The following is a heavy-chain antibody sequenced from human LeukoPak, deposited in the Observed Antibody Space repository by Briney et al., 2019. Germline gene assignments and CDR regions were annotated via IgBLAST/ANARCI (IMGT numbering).Heavy chain of an antibody. D-gene: IGHD1-26*01. CDR2: IYYSGSS. CDR3: ARDPSDYGMDV. J-gene: IGHJ6*02. CDR1: GGSVSSYY. V-gene: IGHV4-59*02. Sequence: SETLSLTCTVSGGSVSSYYWSWIRQPPGKGLEWIGYIYYSGSSYYNPSLKSRVTISVDTSKNQFSLKLSSVTAADTAVYYCARDPSDYGMDVWGQGTTVTVSS.